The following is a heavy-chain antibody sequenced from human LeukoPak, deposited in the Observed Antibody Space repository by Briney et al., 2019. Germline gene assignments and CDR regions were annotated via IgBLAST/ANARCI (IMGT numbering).Heavy chain of an antibody. J-gene: IGHJ3*02. CDR2: ISGSGGST. CDR1: GFTFSSYA. D-gene: IGHD3-10*01. V-gene: IGHV3-23*01. CDR3: AKGGYYYGSGSYLMGWWAFDI. Sequence: GGSLRLSCAVSGFTFSSYAMSWVREAPGKGLEWVSAISGSGGSTYYADSVKGRFTISRDNSKNTLYLQMNSLRAEDTAVYYCAKGGYYYGSGSYLMGWWAFDIWGQGTMVTVSS.